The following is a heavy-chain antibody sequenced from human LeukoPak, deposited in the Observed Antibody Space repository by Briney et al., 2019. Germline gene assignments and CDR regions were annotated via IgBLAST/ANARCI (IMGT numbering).Heavy chain of an antibody. Sequence: GASVKVSCKASGFTFTSSAVQWVRQARGQRLEWIGWIVVGSGNTNYAQKFQERVTITRDMSTSTAYMELSSLRSEDTAVYYCAADARPYRRDAFDIWGQGTMVTVSS. J-gene: IGHJ3*02. CDR1: GFTFTSSA. CDR3: AADARPYRRDAFDI. D-gene: IGHD4-11*01. V-gene: IGHV1-58*01. CDR2: IVVGSGNT.